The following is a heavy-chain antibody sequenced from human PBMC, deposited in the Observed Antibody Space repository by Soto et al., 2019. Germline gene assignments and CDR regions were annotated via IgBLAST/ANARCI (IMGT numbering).Heavy chain of an antibody. Sequence: PSETLSLTCTVSGGSISSYYWSWIRQPPGKGLEWIGYIYYSGSTNYNPSLKSRVTISVDTSKNQFSLKLSSVTAADTAVYYCARGGVLLAQLDYWGQGTLVTVSS. D-gene: IGHD3-10*01. CDR3: ARGGVLLAQLDY. CDR2: IYYSGST. CDR1: GGSISSYY. V-gene: IGHV4-59*01. J-gene: IGHJ4*02.